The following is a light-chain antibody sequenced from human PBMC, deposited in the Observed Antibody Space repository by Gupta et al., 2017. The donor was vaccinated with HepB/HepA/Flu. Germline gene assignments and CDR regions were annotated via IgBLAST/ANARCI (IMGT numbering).Light chain of an antibody. CDR3: RQCLQNPYT. CDR2: LGS. V-gene: IGKV2-28*01. J-gene: IGKJ2*01. CDR1: RGLLHSNVYSY. Sequence: EIVMTQSPLSLPVSPGEPASISCSSSRGLLHSNVYSYVAWYLQKPGQSPQLLIYLGSNRASGIPDRFSDSASGTEFTLGTSRVEAEDVGVYYCRQCLQNPYTFGQGTKMEIK.